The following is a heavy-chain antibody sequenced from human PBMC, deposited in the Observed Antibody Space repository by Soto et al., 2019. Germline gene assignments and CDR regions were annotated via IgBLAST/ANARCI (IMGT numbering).Heavy chain of an antibody. D-gene: IGHD3-22*01. V-gene: IGHV1-69*06. Sequence: QVQLVQSGAEVKKPGSSVKVSCKASGGTFSSYAISWVRQAPGQGLEWMGGLIPIFGTANYAQKFQGRVTITADKSTSTAYMELSSLRYEDTAVYYCARSSCRYYYDSSGYYPHTNNFDYWGQGTLVTVTS. CDR3: ARSSCRYYYDSSGYYPHTNNFDY. CDR2: LIPIFGTA. J-gene: IGHJ4*02. CDR1: GGTFSSYA.